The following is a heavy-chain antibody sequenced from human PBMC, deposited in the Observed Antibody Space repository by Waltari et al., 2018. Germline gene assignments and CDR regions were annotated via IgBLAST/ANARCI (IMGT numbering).Heavy chain of an antibody. CDR3: ARVGDYHGSGRFGLDV. Sequence: QVQLQQWGAGLFKPSETLSLTCAVYGASFSGYFWSWVRQSPGKGLEWIGQINRDGSNKFNPSLKSRVAMSVDTIRSQISLRLTSVTAADAAVYYCARVGDYHGSGRFGLDVWGQGTRVTVSS. J-gene: IGHJ6*02. D-gene: IGHD3-10*01. CDR1: GASFSGYF. CDR2: INRDGSN. V-gene: IGHV4-34*01.